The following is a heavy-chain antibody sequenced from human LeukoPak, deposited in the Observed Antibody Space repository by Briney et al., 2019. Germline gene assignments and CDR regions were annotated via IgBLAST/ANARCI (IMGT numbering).Heavy chain of an antibody. CDR3: AKDLRFLDYFDY. CDR1: GFTFSSYA. Sequence: GGSLRLSCAASGFTFSSYAMSWVRQAPGKGLEWVSAISGSGGSTHYADSVKGRFTISRDNSKNTLYLQMNSLRAEDTAVYYCAKDLRFLDYFDYWGQGTLVTVSS. CDR2: ISGSGGST. D-gene: IGHD3-3*01. V-gene: IGHV3-23*01. J-gene: IGHJ4*02.